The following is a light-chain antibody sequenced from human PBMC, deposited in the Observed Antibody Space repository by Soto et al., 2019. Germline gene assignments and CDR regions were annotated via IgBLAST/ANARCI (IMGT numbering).Light chain of an antibody. J-gene: IGKJ3*01. CDR2: GAS. CDR3: QQYNNWPFT. V-gene: IGKV3-15*01. CDR1: QSVSSN. Sequence: EIVMTQSPATLSVSPGERATLSCRASQSVSSNLAWYQQKPGQAPRILIYGASTRATGIPARFSGSGSGTEFTLTIRSLQSEDFAFYYCQQYNNWPFTFGPGTKVDIK.